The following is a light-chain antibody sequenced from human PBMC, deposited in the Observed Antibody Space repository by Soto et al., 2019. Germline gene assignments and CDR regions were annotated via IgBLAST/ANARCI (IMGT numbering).Light chain of an antibody. CDR1: RDISVY. Sequence: DIQMTQSPTSLSVSAGDTVTITCQASRDISVYLNWYQHKPGHPPKLIVYDASNLQTGVPSKFSGSGSGTHFTFTITNLQPEDIATYYCQQYDNFPPYTFVQGTKLDIK. CDR2: DAS. J-gene: IGKJ2*01. V-gene: IGKV1-33*01. CDR3: QQYDNFPPYT.